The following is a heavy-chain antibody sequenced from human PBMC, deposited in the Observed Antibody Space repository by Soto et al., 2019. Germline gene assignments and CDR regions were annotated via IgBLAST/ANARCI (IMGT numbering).Heavy chain of an antibody. CDR1: GGSISSYY. CDR2: IYHSGST. V-gene: IGHV4-30-2*01. J-gene: IGHJ5*02. Sequence: SLTCTVSGGSISSYYWSWIRQPPGKGLEWIGYIYHSGSTYYNPSLKSRVTISVDRSKNQFSLKLSSVTAADTAVYYCARVPGPWGQRTLVTVSS. CDR3: ARVPGP.